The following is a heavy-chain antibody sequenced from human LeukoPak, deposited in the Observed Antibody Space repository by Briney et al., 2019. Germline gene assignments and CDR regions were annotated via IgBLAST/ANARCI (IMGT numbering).Heavy chain of an antibody. D-gene: IGHD6-19*01. CDR2: ISYDGSNK. CDR1: GFTFSSYA. V-gene: IGHV3-30-3*01. CDR3: AKEASSAWLDC. J-gene: IGHJ4*02. Sequence: GGSLRLSCAASGFTFSSYAMHWVRQAPGKGLEWVAVISYDGSNKYYADSVKGRFTHSRDHSKNTLYLQMKSLRAEDTAVYYCAKEASSAWLDCWGLGTLVTVSS.